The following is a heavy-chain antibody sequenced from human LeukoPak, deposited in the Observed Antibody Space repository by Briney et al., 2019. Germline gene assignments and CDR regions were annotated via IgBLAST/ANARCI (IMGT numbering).Heavy chain of an antibody. Sequence: ASVKLSCKASGGTFSSYGVSWVRQAPGQGLEWMGGIIPIFRTATYAQQFRGRATITADESMSTAYMELSSLRSEDTAVYYCARSQRAGYNVYHFDYWGQGTLVTVSS. CDR3: ARSQRAGYNVYHFDY. J-gene: IGHJ4*02. CDR1: GGTFSSYG. D-gene: IGHD5-24*01. CDR2: IIPIFRTA. V-gene: IGHV1-69*13.